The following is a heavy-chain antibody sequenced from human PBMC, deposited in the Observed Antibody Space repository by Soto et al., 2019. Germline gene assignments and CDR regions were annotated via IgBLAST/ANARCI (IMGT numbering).Heavy chain of an antibody. Sequence: QVQLQESGPGLVKPSETLSLTCTVSGGSVSSGSYYWRWIRQPPGKGLEWTGYIYYSGSTNYNPSLKSRVTISVDTSNNQFSLKLSSVTAADTAVYYCARVRDGSYFDYWGQGTLVTVSS. CDR1: GGSVSSGSYY. D-gene: IGHD1-26*01. CDR3: ARVRDGSYFDY. CDR2: IYYSGST. V-gene: IGHV4-61*01. J-gene: IGHJ4*02.